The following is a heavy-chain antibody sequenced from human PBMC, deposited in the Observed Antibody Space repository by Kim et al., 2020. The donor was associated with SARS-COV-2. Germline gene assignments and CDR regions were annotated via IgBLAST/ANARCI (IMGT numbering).Heavy chain of an antibody. V-gene: IGHV1-3*01. CDR3: ARDLRPRGVMGGY. D-gene: IGHD3-16*01. Sequence: SRKFQGQVTITRDTSASTAYMELSSLRTEDTAVYYCARDLRPRGVMGGYWGQGTLVTVSS. J-gene: IGHJ4*02.